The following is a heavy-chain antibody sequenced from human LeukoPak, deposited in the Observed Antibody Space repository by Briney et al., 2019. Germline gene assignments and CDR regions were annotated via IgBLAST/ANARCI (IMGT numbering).Heavy chain of an antibody. CDR3: ARYTSSPVYNLDV. CDR2: IYYSGST. J-gene: IGHJ6*02. CDR1: GGSISSGGYS. D-gene: IGHD6-6*01. V-gene: IGHV4-61*08. Sequence: PSETLSFTCAVSGGSISSGGYSWSWIRQPPGKGLEWIGYIYYSGSTNYNPSLKSRVTISLDTSKNQFSLKVSSVTAADTAVYFCARYTSSPVYNLDVWGQGTTVTVSS.